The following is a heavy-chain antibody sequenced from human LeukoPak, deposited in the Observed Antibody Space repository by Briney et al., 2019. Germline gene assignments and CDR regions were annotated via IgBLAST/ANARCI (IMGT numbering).Heavy chain of an antibody. CDR2: INHSGST. J-gene: IGHJ4*02. CDR1: GGSFSGYY. CDR3: ARVISGGLGYFDY. V-gene: IGHV4-34*01. Sequence: PSETLSLTCAVYGGSFSGYYWSWIRQPPGKGLEWIGEINHSGSTNYNPSLKSRVTISVDTSKNQFSLKLSSVTAADTAVYYCARVISGGLGYFDYWGQGTLVTVSS. D-gene: IGHD1-26*01.